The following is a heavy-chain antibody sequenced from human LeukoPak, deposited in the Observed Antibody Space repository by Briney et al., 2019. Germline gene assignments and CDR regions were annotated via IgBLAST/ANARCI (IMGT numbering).Heavy chain of an antibody. CDR3: ARVLRYCSGGNCYSGGLGYMDV. D-gene: IGHD2-15*01. CDR2: IYSDNT. V-gene: IGHV3-69-1*01. CDR1: GFTFSIYE. J-gene: IGHJ6*03. Sequence: GGSLRLSCAASGFTFSIYEMNWVRQAPGKGLEWVSFIYSDNTHYSDSVKGRFTISRDNAKNSLFLQMNSLRAEDTAVYYCARVLRYCSGGNCYSGGLGYMDVWGKGTTVTISS.